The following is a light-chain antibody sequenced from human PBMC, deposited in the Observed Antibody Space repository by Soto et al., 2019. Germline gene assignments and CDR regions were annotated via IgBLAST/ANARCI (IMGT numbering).Light chain of an antibody. CDR1: SSNIGAGYD. Sequence: QSVLTQPPSVSGAPGQRVTISSTGSSSNIGAGYDVHWYQQLPGTAPKLLIYGNSNRPSGVPDRFSGSKSGTSASLAITGLQAEDEADYYCQSYDSSLRVFGGGTKVTVL. CDR2: GNS. CDR3: QSYDSSLRV. V-gene: IGLV1-40*01. J-gene: IGLJ2*01.